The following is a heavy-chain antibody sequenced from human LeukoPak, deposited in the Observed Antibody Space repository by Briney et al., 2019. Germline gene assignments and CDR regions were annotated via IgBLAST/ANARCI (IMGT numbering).Heavy chain of an antibody. CDR2: IYYSGST. CDR3: ARHSSGLSFDY. CDR1: GDSVSSYY. V-gene: IGHV4-59*08. D-gene: IGHD6-19*01. J-gene: IGHJ4*02. Sequence: NTSETLSLTCTVSGDSVSSYYWSWIRQPPGKGLEWIGYIYYSGSTNYNPSLKSRVTISVDTSKNQFSLKLSSVTAADTAVYYCARHSSGLSFDYWDQGTLVTVSS.